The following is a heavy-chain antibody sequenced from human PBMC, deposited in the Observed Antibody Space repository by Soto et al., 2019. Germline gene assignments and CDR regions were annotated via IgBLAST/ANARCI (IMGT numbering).Heavy chain of an antibody. V-gene: IGHV2-5*02. CDR3: AHRLHSSPMVRGVALMDV. CDR2: IYWDDDK. CDR1: GFSLSTSGLG. J-gene: IGHJ6*03. D-gene: IGHD3-10*01. Sequence: SGPTLVNPTQTLTLTCTFSGFSLSTSGLGVGWIRQPPGKALEWLALIYWDDDKRYSPSLKSRLTITKDTSKNQVVLTMTNMDPVDTATYYCAHRLHSSPMVRGVALMDVWGKGTTVTVSS.